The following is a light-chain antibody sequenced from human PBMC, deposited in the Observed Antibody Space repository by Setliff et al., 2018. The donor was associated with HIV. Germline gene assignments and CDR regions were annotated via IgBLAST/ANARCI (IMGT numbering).Light chain of an antibody. CDR2: DVS. Sequence: QSALTQPRSVSGSPGQSVTISCTGTSSDVGGYKYVSWYQQHPGKAPKLMIYDVSKRPSGVPDRFSGSKSGNTASLTISGLQAEDEADYYCCSYAGSSPPYVFGTGTKVTVL. J-gene: IGLJ1*01. V-gene: IGLV2-11*01. CDR1: SSDVGGYKY. CDR3: CSYAGSSPPYV.